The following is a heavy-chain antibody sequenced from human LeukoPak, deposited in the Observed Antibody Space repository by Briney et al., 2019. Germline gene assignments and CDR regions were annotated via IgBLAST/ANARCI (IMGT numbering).Heavy chain of an antibody. CDR2: ISSSGSTI. D-gene: IGHD3-10*01. CDR3: ARRGAYYYCGMDV. V-gene: IGHV3-48*03. CDR1: GFTFSSYE. Sequence: GGSLRLSCAASGFTFSSYEMNWVRQAPGKGLEWVSYISSSGSTIYYADSVKGRFTISRDNAKNSLYLQMNSLRAEDTAVYYCARRGAYYYCGMDVWGQGTTVTVSS. J-gene: IGHJ6*02.